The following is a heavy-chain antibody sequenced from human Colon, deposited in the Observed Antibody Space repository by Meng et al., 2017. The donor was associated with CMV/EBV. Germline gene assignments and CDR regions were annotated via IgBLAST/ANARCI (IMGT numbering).Heavy chain of an antibody. J-gene: IGHJ4*02. D-gene: IGHD2-2*01. V-gene: IGHV3-30*04. CDR3: VRGGRLMYQLVSIF. CDR1: GFTFNYYA. CDR2: IPYDGNNE. Sequence: GGSLRLSCVASGFTFNYYAMHWVRQAPGKGLEWVAVIPYDGNNEYYADSVKGRFTISRDTSKNTLYLQMNSLRPEDTAVYYCVRGGRLMYQLVSIFWGKGTLVTVSS.